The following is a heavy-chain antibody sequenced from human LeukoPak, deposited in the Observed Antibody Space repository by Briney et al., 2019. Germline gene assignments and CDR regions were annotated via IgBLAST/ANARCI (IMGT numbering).Heavy chain of an antibody. J-gene: IGHJ4*02. Sequence: GGSLRLSCAASGFTFSSYWMHWVRQAPGKGLEWVSYISPSSSDIFYADSVKGRFTISRDNAKNSLYLQMNSLGDEDTAVYYCARAAYASSPDYWGQGTLVTVSS. CDR3: ARAAYASSPDY. D-gene: IGHD2-2*01. CDR1: GFTFSSYW. V-gene: IGHV3-48*02. CDR2: ISPSSSDI.